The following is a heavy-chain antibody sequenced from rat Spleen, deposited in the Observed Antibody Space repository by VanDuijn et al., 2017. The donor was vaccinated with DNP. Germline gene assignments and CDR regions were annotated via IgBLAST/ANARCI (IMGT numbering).Heavy chain of an antibody. D-gene: IGHD5-1*01. CDR3: TRQLGLDY. CDR1: GFTFSDYA. Sequence: EVQLVESDGGLVQPGRSLKLSCAASGFTFSDYAMAWVRQAPKKGLEWVASIINTGGNTYYPDSVKGRFTISRDNAKNSLYLQMNSLRSEDTATYFCTRQLGLDYWGQGVMVTVSS. J-gene: IGHJ2*01. V-gene: IGHV5S13*01. CDR2: IINTGGNT.